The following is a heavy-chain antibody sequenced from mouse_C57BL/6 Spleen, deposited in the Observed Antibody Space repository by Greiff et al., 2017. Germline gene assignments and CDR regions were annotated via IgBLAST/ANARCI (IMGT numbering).Heavy chain of an antibody. Sequence: QVQLQQPGAELVRPGSSVKLSCKASGYTFTSYWMDWVKQRPGQGLEWIGNIYPSDSETHYNQKFKDKATLTVDKSSSTAYMQLSSLTSEDSAVYYCARAGRSSYAMDYWGQGTSVTVSS. CDR1: GYTFTSYW. D-gene: IGHD1-1*01. V-gene: IGHV1-61*01. CDR3: ARAGRSSYAMDY. CDR2: IYPSDSET. J-gene: IGHJ4*01.